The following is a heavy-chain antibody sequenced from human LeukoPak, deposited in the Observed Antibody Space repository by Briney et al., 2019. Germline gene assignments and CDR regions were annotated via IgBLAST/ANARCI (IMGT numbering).Heavy chain of an antibody. CDR2: INPNSGGT. V-gene: IGHV1-2*02. D-gene: IGHD2-2*02. J-gene: IGHJ4*02. CDR3: ARGVGRDIVVVPAAILDY. CDR1: GYTFTGYY. Sequence: GASVKVSCKASGYTFTGYYTHWVRQAPGQGLEWMGWINPNSGGTNYAQKFQGRVTMTRDTSISTAYMELSRLRSDDTAVYYCARGVGRDIVVVPAAILDYWGQGTLVTVSS.